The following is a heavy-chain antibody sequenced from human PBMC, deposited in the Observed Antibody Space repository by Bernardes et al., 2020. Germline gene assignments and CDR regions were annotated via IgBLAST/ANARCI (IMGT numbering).Heavy chain of an antibody. CDR2: INPYNDGK. V-gene: IGHV1-2*02. Sequence: ASVKVTCKACGYTFNTYYRHWVRQAPGHGLVWVGGINPYNDGKYYAQNFQGRVTITIDSYMSAVFMELTRLTSDDTAMYFCARDRKPRRAATGSNLDHWGQGALFTVAS. CDR3: ARDRKPRRAATGSNLDH. CDR1: GYTFNTYY. D-gene: IGHD6-13*01. J-gene: IGHJ4*02.